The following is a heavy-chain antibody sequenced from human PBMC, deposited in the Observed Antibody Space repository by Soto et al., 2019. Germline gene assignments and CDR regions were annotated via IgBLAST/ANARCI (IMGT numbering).Heavy chain of an antibody. CDR2: IKQDGSEK. D-gene: IGHD2-15*01. Sequence: GALRLSCAASGFTFSSYWMSWVRQAPGKGLEWVANIKQDGSEKYYVDSVKGRFTISRDNAKNSLYLQMNSLRAEDTAVYYCARAADCSGGSCYSINYYYYYGMDFWGQGTTVTVSS. CDR1: GFTFSSYW. J-gene: IGHJ6*02. CDR3: ARAADCSGGSCYSINYYYYYGMDF. V-gene: IGHV3-7*01.